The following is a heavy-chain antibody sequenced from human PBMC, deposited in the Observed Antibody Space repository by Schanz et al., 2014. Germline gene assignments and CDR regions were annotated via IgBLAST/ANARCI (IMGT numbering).Heavy chain of an antibody. Sequence: QVQPQESGPGLVKPSQTLSLTCTVSGGSISSGSYYWSWIRQPAGKGLEWIGRIYSTGSTNYNPSLKSRVTISKDPSKNHFPLKLTSVTAADTAVYYCARDMVENWFDSWGQGTLVTVSS. CDR3: ARDMVENWFDS. CDR2: IYSTGST. V-gene: IGHV4-61*02. D-gene: IGHD3-10*01. CDR1: GGSISSGSYY. J-gene: IGHJ5*01.